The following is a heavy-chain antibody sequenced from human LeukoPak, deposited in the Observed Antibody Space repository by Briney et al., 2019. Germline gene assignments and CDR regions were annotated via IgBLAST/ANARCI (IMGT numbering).Heavy chain of an antibody. Sequence: GGSLRLSCAASGFTFSSYAMSWVRQAPGKGLEWVSAISGSGGSTYYADSVKGRFTISRDNSKNTLYLQMNSLRAEDTAVYYYAKALGSLYYFDYWGRGTLVTVSS. CDR3: AKALGSLYYFDY. J-gene: IGHJ4*02. CDR2: ISGSGGST. D-gene: IGHD2-2*03. CDR1: GFTFSSYA. V-gene: IGHV3-23*01.